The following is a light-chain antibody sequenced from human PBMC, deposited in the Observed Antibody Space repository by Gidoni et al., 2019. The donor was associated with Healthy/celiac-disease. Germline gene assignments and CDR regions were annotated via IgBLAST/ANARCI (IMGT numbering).Light chain of an antibody. J-gene: IGLJ2*01. Sequence: QSALTQPASVSGSPGRSITISCTGTSSDVGGYNYVSWYQQHPGKAPKLMIYEVSNRPSGVSNRFSGPKSGNTASLTISGLQAEDEADYYCSSYTSSSNVVFGGGTKLTVL. CDR3: SSYTSSSNVV. CDR1: SSDVGGYNY. V-gene: IGLV2-14*01. CDR2: EVS.